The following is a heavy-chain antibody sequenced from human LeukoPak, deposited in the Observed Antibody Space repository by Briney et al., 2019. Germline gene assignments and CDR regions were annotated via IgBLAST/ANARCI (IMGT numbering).Heavy chain of an antibody. J-gene: IGHJ4*02. CDR3: SYYDSSGYL. Sequence: LSGGSLRLSCAVSGFTFSHYAMSWVRQAPGKGLEWVSGISSSGGSTYYADSVKGRFTISRDNSKNTLYLQMNSLRAEDTAVHYCSYYDSSGYLWGQGTLVTVSS. D-gene: IGHD3-22*01. CDR1: GFTFSHYA. CDR2: ISSSGGST. V-gene: IGHV3-23*01.